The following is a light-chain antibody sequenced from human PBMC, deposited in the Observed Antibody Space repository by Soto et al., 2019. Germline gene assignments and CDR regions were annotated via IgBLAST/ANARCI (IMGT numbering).Light chain of an antibody. CDR1: QSVTYN. CDR2: GAS. J-gene: IGKJ4*01. CDR3: QQYNDWPLT. Sequence: EVVMTQSPATLSVSPGERATLSCRASQSVTYNLAWYQQEPGQAPRLLIYGASTRATGIPARFSGSGSGTEFTLTISSLQSEDFAVYYCQQYNDWPLTFGGGTKVGIK. V-gene: IGKV3-15*01.